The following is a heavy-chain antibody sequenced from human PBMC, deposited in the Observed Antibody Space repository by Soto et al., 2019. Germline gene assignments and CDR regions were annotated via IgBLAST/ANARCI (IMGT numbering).Heavy chain of an antibody. J-gene: IGHJ5*02. V-gene: IGHV3-23*01. CDR1: GFTVSSNY. CDR2: ISGSGGST. Sequence: GGSLRLSCAASGFTVSSNYMSWVRQAPGKGLEWVSAISGSGGSTYYADSVEGRFTFSRDNSKNTLYLQMNSLRAEDTAVYYCAKRPGGSYHWGQGTLVTVSS. D-gene: IGHD1-26*01. CDR3: AKRPGGSYH.